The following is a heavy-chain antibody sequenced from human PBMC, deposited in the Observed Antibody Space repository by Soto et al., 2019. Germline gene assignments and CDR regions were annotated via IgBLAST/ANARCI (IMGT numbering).Heavy chain of an antibody. J-gene: IGHJ3*02. V-gene: IGHV3-30*18. CDR1: GFTFSSYG. D-gene: IGHD6-19*01. CDR3: AKDRHYSSGWYSSDAFDI. CDR2: ISYDGSNK. Sequence: QVQLVESGGGVVQPGRSLRLSCAASGFTFSSYGMHWVRQAPGKGLEWVAVISYDGSNKYYADSVKGRFTISRDNSKNTLYLQMSSLRAEDTAVYYCAKDRHYSSGWYSSDAFDIWGQGTMVTVSS.